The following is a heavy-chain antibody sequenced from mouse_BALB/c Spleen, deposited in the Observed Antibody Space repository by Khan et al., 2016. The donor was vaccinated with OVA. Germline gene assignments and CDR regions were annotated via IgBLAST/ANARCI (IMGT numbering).Heavy chain of an antibody. CDR1: GYTFTNYV. CDR3: AREASNWDFSGAY. D-gene: IGHD4-1*01. Sequence: VQLQQSGPDLVKPGASVKMSCKASGYTFTNYVIHWVKQKPGQGLEWIGYINPYNDGIRNNEKFKGKATLTSDKASSTAYMELSSLTSEDSAVYYGAREASNWDFSGAYWGQGTLITVSA. CDR2: INPYNDGI. J-gene: IGHJ3*01. V-gene: IGHV1S136*01.